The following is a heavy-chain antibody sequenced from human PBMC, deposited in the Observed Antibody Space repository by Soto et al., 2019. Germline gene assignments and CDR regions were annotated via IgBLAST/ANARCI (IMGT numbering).Heavy chain of an antibody. Sequence: QVQLQESGPGLVKPSETLSLTCTVSGGSVSSGSYYWSWIRQPPGKGLEWIGYIYYSGSANYHPSHSSRIPLAVDTSKNQFSLQLSSVTAADTAVYYCARERIAVAGNYYYAMDVWGQGTTVTVSS. J-gene: IGHJ6*02. V-gene: IGHV4-61*01. D-gene: IGHD6-19*01. CDR1: GGSVSSGSYY. CDR2: IYYSGSA. CDR3: ARERIAVAGNYYYAMDV.